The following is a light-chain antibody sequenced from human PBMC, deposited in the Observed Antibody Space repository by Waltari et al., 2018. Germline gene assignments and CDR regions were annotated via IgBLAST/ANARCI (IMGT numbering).Light chain of an antibody. CDR2: DFS. Sequence: QSALTPPASVSGSPGQSITISCTGTSSDVGGSNYVSWYQQHPARAPKRMIYDFSNRPSGVSNRFSGSESGNTASLTISALQAEDEADYYCSSYTSSSTVVFGGGTKLTVL. J-gene: IGLJ2*01. CDR3: SSYTSSSTVV. V-gene: IGLV2-14*03. CDR1: SSDVGGSNY.